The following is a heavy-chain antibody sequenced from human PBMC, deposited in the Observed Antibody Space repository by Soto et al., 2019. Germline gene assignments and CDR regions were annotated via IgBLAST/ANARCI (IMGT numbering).Heavy chain of an antibody. D-gene: IGHD1-1*01. V-gene: IGHV3-33*01. J-gene: IGHJ4*02. CDR2: IWYDGSNK. Sequence: AGGSLRLSCAASGFTFSSYGMHWVRQAPGKGLEWVAVIWYDGSNKYYADYVKGRFTISRDNSKNTLYLQMNSLRAEDTAVYYCARELLETTGTTFLVGYFDYWGQGTLVTVSS. CDR1: GFTFSSYG. CDR3: ARELLETTGTTFLVGYFDY.